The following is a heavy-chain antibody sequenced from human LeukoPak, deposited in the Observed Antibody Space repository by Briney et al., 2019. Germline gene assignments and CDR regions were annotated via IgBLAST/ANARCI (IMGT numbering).Heavy chain of an antibody. V-gene: IGHV4-61*01. Sequence: SETLSLTCTVSGGSISSSSYYWSWIRQPPGKGLEWIGYIYYSGSTNYNPSLKSRVTISVDTSKNQFSLKLSSVTAADTAVYCARAVAALGCADYWGQGTLVTVSS. CDR3: ARAVAALGCADY. D-gene: IGHD6-13*01. CDR2: IYYSGST. J-gene: IGHJ4*02. CDR1: GGSISSSSYY.